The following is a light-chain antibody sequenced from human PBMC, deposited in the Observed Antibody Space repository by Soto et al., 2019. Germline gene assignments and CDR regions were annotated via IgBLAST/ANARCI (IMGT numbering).Light chain of an antibody. Sequence: QAVVTQSSSASASLGSSVKLTCTLSSWHSSYIIAWHHQQPGKAPRYLMKLEGSGSYNKGSGVPDRFSGSSSGADRYLTISNLQFEDEANYYCETWDSNTRVFGGGTKLTVL. J-gene: IGLJ2*01. CDR1: SWHSSYI. CDR3: ETWDSNTRV. CDR2: LEGSGSY. V-gene: IGLV4-60*02.